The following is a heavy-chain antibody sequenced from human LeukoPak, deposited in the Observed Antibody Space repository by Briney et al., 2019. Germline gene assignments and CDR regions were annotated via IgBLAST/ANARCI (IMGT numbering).Heavy chain of an antibody. CDR3: AREAGSYYYGSGTPGPFDY. Sequence: FXXXXXGMHXVXXAPGKGLEWVAVIWYDGSNKYYADSVKGRFTISRDNSKNTLYLQMNSLRAEDTAVYYCAREAGSYYYGSGTPGPFDYWGQGTLVTVSS. V-gene: IGHV3-33*01. CDR1: FXXXXXG. J-gene: IGHJ4*02. CDR2: IWYDGSNK. D-gene: IGHD3-10*01.